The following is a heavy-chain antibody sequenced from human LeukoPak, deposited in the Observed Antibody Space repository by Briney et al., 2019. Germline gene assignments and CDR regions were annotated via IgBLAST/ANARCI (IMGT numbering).Heavy chain of an antibody. J-gene: IGHJ6*03. CDR2: IRYDGSNK. V-gene: IGHV3-30*02. D-gene: IGHD2-2*01. Sequence: GGSLRLSCAASGFTFSSYGMHWVRQAPGKGLEWVAFIRYDGSNKYYADSVKGRFTISRDNSKNTLYLQMNSLRAEDTAVYYCASASHTYYYYYMDVWGKGTTVAVSS. CDR1: GFTFSSYG. CDR3: ASASHTYYYYYMDV.